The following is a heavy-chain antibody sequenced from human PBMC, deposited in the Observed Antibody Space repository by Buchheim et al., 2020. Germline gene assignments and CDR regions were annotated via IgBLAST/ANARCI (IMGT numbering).Heavy chain of an antibody. Sequence: QVQLVESGGGVVQPGRSLRLSCAASGFTFSSDGMHWVRQAPGKGLGWVAVISYDGSNKYYADSVKGRFTISRDHSKNTLYLQMNSLRAEDTAVYYCAKSLAAADAYWGQGTL. J-gene: IGHJ4*02. CDR1: GFTFSSDG. V-gene: IGHV3-30*18. CDR2: ISYDGSNK. D-gene: IGHD6-13*01. CDR3: AKSLAAADAY.